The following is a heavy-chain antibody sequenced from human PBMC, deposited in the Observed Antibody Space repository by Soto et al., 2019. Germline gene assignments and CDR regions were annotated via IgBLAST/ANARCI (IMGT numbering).Heavy chain of an antibody. V-gene: IGHV1-69*01. J-gene: IGHJ6*02. Sequence: QVQLVQSGAEVKKPGSSVTVSCKTSGGTFSKDAINWVRQAPGQGLEWMGLLIPVFGSPIYAQKFQGRIRITGDGATGTAFIDLSSLRSEDTAVYYCTRVLGYTFEPGKTRYYAMDVWGQGTTVSVSS. CDR1: GGTFSKDA. CDR3: TRVLGYTFEPGKTRYYAMDV. CDR2: LIPVFGSP. D-gene: IGHD5-18*01.